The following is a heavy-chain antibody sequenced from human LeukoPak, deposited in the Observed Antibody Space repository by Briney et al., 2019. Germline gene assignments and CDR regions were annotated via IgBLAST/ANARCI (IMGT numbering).Heavy chain of an antibody. V-gene: IGHV3-33*08. CDR3: ARVAYGSGNFDY. CDR1: GFTVSTEY. Sequence: GGSLRLSCAVSGFTVSTEYMGWVRQAPGKGLEWVAVIWYDGSNKYYADSVKGRFTISRDNSKNTLYLQMNSLRAEDTAVYYCARVAYGSGNFDYWGQGTLVTVSS. CDR2: IWYDGSNK. J-gene: IGHJ4*02. D-gene: IGHD3-10*01.